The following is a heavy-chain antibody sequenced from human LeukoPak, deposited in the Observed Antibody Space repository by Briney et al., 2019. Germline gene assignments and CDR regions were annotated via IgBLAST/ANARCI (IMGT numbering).Heavy chain of an antibody. CDR2: MYYPGSLTA. V-gene: IGHV4-39*07. D-gene: IGHD6-13*01. J-gene: IGHJ5*02. Sequence: PSETLSLTCSVSGGSISDSLYYWGWIRQPPGKGLEWIGSMYYPGSLTAYYNPSLKSRVTISVDTSKNQFSLKLSSVTAADTAVYYCARVLAAAGNNWFDPWGQGTLVTVSS. CDR3: ARVLAAAGNNWFDP. CDR1: GGSISDSLYY.